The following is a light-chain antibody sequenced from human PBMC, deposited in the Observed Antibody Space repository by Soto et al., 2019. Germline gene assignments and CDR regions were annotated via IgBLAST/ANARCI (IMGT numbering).Light chain of an antibody. CDR1: QSVSSY. J-gene: IGKJ1*01. Sequence: EIVLTQSPATLSLSPGERATLSCRASQSVSSYLAWYQQKPGQAPRLLIYDASNRATGIPARFSGSGSGTDFTLTISSLEPEDCAVYYCQQRSNWPRTFCQGTKVEIK. CDR3: QQRSNWPRT. V-gene: IGKV3-11*01. CDR2: DAS.